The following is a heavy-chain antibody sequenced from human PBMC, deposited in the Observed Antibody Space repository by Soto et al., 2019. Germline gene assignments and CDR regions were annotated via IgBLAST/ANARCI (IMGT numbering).Heavy chain of an antibody. CDR3: ARVGGGYQLLHAFDI. D-gene: IGHD2-2*01. Sequence: EVQVVESGGGLVKPGGSLRLSCAASGFTFSSYSMNWVRQAPGKGLEWVSSISSSSSYIYYADSVKGRFTISRDNAKNSLYLQMNSLRAEDTAVYYCARVGGGYQLLHAFDIWGQGTMVTFSS. J-gene: IGHJ3*02. V-gene: IGHV3-21*01. CDR2: ISSSSSYI. CDR1: GFTFSSYS.